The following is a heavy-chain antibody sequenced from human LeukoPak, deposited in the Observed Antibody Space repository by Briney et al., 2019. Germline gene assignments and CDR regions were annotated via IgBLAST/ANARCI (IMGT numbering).Heavy chain of an antibody. CDR2: INPDGNKK. V-gene: IGHV3-7*01. D-gene: IGHD5-18*01. CDR3: ARDLAYSRLDY. CDR1: GLTFSSSW. Sequence: GGSLRLSCAISGLTFSSSWMDWVRQAPGKGLEWVASINPDGNKKYSADSVKGRFTISRDNAENSLYLQMNSLRVEDTAFYYCARDLAYSRLDYWGQGMLVTVSS. J-gene: IGHJ4*02.